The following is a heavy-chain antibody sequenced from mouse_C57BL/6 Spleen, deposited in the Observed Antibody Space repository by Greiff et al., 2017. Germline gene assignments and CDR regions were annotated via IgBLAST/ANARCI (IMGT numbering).Heavy chain of an antibody. D-gene: IGHD1-1*01. J-gene: IGHJ1*03. CDR2: ISDGGSYT. V-gene: IGHV5-4*01. CDR1: GFTFSSYA. Sequence: EVQVVESGGGLVKPGGSLKLSCAASGFTFSSYAMSWVRQTPEKRLEWVATISDGGSYTYYPDNVKGRFTISRDNAKNNLYLQMSHLKSEDTAMYSGARRYYGSSHWYFDVWGTGTTVTVSS. CDR3: ARRYYGSSHWYFDV.